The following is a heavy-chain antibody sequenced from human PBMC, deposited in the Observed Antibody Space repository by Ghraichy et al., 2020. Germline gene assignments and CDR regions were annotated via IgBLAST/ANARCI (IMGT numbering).Heavy chain of an antibody. CDR3: ARCLVLPGKTTYSSSWYGYWFDP. V-gene: IGHV1-69*13. D-gene: IGHD6-13*01. CDR2: IIPIFGTA. CDR1: GGTFSSYA. Sequence: SVKVSCKASGGTFSSYAISWVRQAPGQGLEWMGGIIPIFGTANYAQKFQGRVTITADESTSTAYMELSSPRSEDTAVYYCARCLVLPGKTTYSSSWYGYWFDPWGQGTLVTVSS. J-gene: IGHJ5*02.